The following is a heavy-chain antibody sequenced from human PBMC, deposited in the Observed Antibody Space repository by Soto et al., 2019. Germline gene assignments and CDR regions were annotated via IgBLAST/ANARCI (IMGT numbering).Heavy chain of an antibody. J-gene: IGHJ4*02. D-gene: IGHD5-12*01. CDR3: VREAYIGYGHAIDH. Sequence: PSETLSLTCTVSGGSVNSDNFYWSWIRQPPGKGLEWIGYVFHIGNTNYSPSLKSRVTMSIDTSRNQFSLRLSSVTAADTAVYYCVREAYIGYGHAIDHWGPGTLVTVSS. CDR2: VFHIGNT. V-gene: IGHV4-61*01. CDR1: GGSVNSDNFY.